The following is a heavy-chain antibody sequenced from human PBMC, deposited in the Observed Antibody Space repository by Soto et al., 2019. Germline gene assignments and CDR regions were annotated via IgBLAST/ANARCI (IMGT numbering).Heavy chain of an antibody. CDR2: IFYSGST. V-gene: IGHV4-61*01. CDR1: GGAVSSGSYY. D-gene: IGHD6-13*01. Sequence: PSETLSLTCTVSGGAVSSGSYYWSWIRQPPGKGLEWIGYIFYSGSTNYNPSLKSRVTISVDTSKNTFSLKLSSVTAADTAVYYCARRYSRSFDYWGQGTLVTVS. J-gene: IGHJ4*02. CDR3: ARRYSRSFDY.